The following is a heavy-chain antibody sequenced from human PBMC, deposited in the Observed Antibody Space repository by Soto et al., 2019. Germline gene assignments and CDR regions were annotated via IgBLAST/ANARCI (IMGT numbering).Heavy chain of an antibody. J-gene: IGHJ4*02. CDR3: ARRYWYSFDY. Sequence: QVQLQESGPGLVKPSETLSLTCTVSAGSISSYYWSWIRQPPGRGLEWIGYIYYSGSTNYNPSLKSRVTISVDTSKNQFSLKLSSVTAADTAVYYCARRYWYSFDYWGQGTLVTVSS. D-gene: IGHD2-8*02. CDR2: IYYSGST. V-gene: IGHV4-59*08. CDR1: AGSISSYY.